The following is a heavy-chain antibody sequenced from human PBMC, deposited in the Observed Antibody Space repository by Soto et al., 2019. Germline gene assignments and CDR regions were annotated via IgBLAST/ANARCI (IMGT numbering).Heavy chain of an antibody. D-gene: IGHD6-25*01. V-gene: IGHV3-23*01. Sequence: EVQLLESGGGLVQPGGSLRLSCAASGFTFTSYAMSWVRQAPGKGLEWVSTITGSGDTTYYADSVKGRFTSSRDNSKNTLFLQMNGLRADDTAVYYCVTYIAATLHSLQYWGQGTLVTVSS. CDR1: GFTFTSYA. J-gene: IGHJ4*02. CDR3: VTYIAATLHSLQY. CDR2: ITGSGDTT.